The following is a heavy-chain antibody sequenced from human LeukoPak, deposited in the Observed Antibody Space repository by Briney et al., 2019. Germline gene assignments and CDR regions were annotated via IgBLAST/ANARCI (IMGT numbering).Heavy chain of an antibody. CDR3: ARGDSSYGSGSYYSELFDY. Sequence: ASVKVSCKASGYTFTGYYMHWVRQAPGQGLEWMGWINPNSGNTGYAQKFQGRVTMTRNTSISTAYMELSSLRSEDTAVYYCARGDSSYGSGSYYSELFDYWGQGTLVTVSS. J-gene: IGHJ4*02. V-gene: IGHV1-8*02. CDR1: GYTFTGYY. CDR2: INPNSGNT. D-gene: IGHD3-10*01.